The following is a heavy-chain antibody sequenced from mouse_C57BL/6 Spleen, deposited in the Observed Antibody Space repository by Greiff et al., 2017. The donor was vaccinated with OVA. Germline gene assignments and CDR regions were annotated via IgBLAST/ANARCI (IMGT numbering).Heavy chain of an antibody. D-gene: IGHD2-5*01. V-gene: IGHV5-12*01. Sequence: EVKVVESGGGLVQPGGSLKLSCAASGFTFSDYYMYWVRQTPEKRLEWVAYISNGGGSTYYPDTVKGRFTISRDNAKNTLYLQMSRLKSEDTAMYYCARQVYSNYGYFDVWGTGTTVTVSS. J-gene: IGHJ1*03. CDR3: ARQVYSNYGYFDV. CDR1: GFTFSDYY. CDR2: ISNGGGST.